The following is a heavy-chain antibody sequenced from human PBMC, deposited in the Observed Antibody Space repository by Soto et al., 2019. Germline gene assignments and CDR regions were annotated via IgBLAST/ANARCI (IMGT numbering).Heavy chain of an antibody. D-gene: IGHD1-26*01. CDR3: TPYTYGSSTD. CDR2: IKRETDGGKT. J-gene: IGHJ4*02. V-gene: IGHV3-15*01. CDR1: GFSISNAW. Sequence: EVQLVESGGGLVKPGGSLRLSCAASGFSISNAWMTWVRQAPGKGLEWVGRIKRETDGGKTEYAAPVKGRFTISRDDSKNTLYLQMNSLKTEDTAVYYCTPYTYGSSTDWGQGTLVTVSS.